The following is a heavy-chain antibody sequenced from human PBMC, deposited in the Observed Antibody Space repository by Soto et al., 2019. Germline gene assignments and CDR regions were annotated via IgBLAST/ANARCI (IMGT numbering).Heavy chain of an antibody. J-gene: IGHJ5*02. V-gene: IGHV4-34*01. D-gene: IGHD3-3*01. Sequence: SETLSLTCAVYGGSFSGYYWSWIRQPPGKGLEWIGEINHSGSTNYNPSLKSRVTISVDTSKNQFSLKLSSVTAADTAVYYCASGGYYDFWSGYSGPDEYNWFDPWGQGTLVTVSS. CDR2: INHSGST. CDR3: ASGGYYDFWSGYSGPDEYNWFDP. CDR1: GGSFSGYY.